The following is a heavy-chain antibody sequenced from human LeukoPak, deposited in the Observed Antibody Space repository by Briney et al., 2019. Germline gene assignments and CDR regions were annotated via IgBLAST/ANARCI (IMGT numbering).Heavy chain of an antibody. CDR3: ARDNWNYGSSMDV. D-gene: IGHD1-7*01. V-gene: IGHV4-59*01. J-gene: IGHJ6*02. CDR1: GGSISSYY. CDR2: IYYSGST. Sequence: SETLSLTCTVSGGSISSYYWSWIRQPPGKGLEWTGYIYYSGSTNYNPSLKSRVTISVDTSKNQFSLKLSSVTAADTAVYYCARDNWNYGSSMDVWGQGTTVTVSS.